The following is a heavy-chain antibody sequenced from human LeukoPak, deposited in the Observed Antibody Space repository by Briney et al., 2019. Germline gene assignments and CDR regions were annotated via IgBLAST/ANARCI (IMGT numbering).Heavy chain of an antibody. J-gene: IGHJ4*02. CDR2: IYYSGST. Sequence: SETLSLTCTVSGGSISSSSYYWSWIRQPPGKGLEWIGYIYYSGSTYYNPSLKSRVTISVDTSKNQFSLKLSSVTAADTAVYYCAREPDSGSGSYPDYWGQGTLVTVSS. CDR1: GGSISSSSYY. CDR3: AREPDSGSGSYPDY. D-gene: IGHD3-10*01. V-gene: IGHV4-30-4*08.